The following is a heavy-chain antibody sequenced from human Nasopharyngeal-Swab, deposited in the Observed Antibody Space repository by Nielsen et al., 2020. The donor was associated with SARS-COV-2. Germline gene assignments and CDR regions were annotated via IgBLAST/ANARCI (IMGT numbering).Heavy chain of an antibody. CDR2: IYYSGST. V-gene: IGHV4-39*01. CDR3: ARPGYDSSGYTSYFDY. J-gene: IGHJ4*02. D-gene: IGHD3-22*01. Sequence: WIRQPPGKGLEWIGSIYYSGSTYYNPSLKSRVTISVDTSKNQFSLKLCSVTAADTAVYYCARPGYDSSGYTSYFDYWGQGTLVTVSS.